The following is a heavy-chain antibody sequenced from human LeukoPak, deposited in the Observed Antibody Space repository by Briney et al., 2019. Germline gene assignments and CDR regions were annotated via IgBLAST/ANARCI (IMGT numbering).Heavy chain of an antibody. Sequence: GGSLRLSCAASGFSVSDNYMSWVRQAPGKGLEWVSVIYSGGSGGNTYYADSVKGRFTISRDNSKNTLYLQMNGLRAEDTAVYYCARVGQVPAGEGTFDYWGQGTLVTVSS. J-gene: IGHJ4*02. D-gene: IGHD3-16*01. V-gene: IGHV3-53*01. CDR2: IYSGGSGGNT. CDR1: GFSVSDNY. CDR3: ARVGQVPAGEGTFDY.